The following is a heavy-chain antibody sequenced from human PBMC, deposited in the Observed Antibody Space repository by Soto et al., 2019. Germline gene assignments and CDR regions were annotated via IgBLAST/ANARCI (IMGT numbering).Heavy chain of an antibody. Sequence: QVQLQESGPGLVKPSQTLSLTCTVSGGSISSGDYYWSWIRQPPGKGLEWIGYIYYSGSTYYNPSLKSRVTISEDTSKNQFSLKLSSVTAADTAVYYCASSVGNTIFGVTMWGQGTLVTVSS. J-gene: IGHJ4*02. CDR1: GGSISSGDYY. V-gene: IGHV4-30-4*01. D-gene: IGHD3-3*01. CDR2: IYYSGST. CDR3: ASSVGNTIFGVTM.